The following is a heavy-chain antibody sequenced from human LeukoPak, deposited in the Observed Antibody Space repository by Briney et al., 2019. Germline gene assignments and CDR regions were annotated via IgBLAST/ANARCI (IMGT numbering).Heavy chain of an antibody. Sequence: ASVRVSCKASGYTFTGYYMHWVRQAPGRGREWMGWINPNSGGTNYAQKFQGRVTMTRDTYIRTAYMELRRLRSDDTAVYYCARDEDTDAFDIWGQGPMVTVSS. V-gene: IGHV1-2*02. CDR1: GYTFTGYY. CDR3: ARDEDTDAFDI. D-gene: IGHD2-15*01. J-gene: IGHJ3*02. CDR2: INPNSGGT.